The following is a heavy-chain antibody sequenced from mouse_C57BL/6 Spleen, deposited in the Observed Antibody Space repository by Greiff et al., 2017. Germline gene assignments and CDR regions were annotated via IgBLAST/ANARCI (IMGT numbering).Heavy chain of an antibody. CDR2: IYPGDGDT. V-gene: IGHV1-82*01. CDR1: GYAFSSSW. Sequence: QVQLQQSGPELVKPGASVKISCKASGYAFSSSWMNWVKQRPGKGLEWIGRIYPGDGDTNYNGKFKGKATLTADKSSSTAYMQLSSLTSEDSAVYFCARVELLDYWGQGTTLTVSS. J-gene: IGHJ2*01. CDR3: ARVELLDY. D-gene: IGHD4-1*01.